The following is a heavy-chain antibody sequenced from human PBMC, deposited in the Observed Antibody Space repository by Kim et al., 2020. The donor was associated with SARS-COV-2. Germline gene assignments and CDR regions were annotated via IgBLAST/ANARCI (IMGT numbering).Heavy chain of an antibody. Sequence: SETLSLTCTVSGGSISSTVYYWGWIRQPPGKGLEWIGSIYYSGNTYYNPSLKSRVTISVDTSKNQFSLKLTSLTAADTAVYFCARQPRYYGSGSYLGWF. V-gene: IGHV4-39*01. CDR1: GGSISSTVYY. D-gene: IGHD3-10*01. CDR2: IYYSGNT. CDR3: ARQPRYYGSGSYLGWF. J-gene: IGHJ5*01.